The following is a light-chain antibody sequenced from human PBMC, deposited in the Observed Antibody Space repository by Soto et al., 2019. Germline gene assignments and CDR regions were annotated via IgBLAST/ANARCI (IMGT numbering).Light chain of an antibody. Sequence: QSVLTQPPSVSAAPGQKVTISCSGSSSNIGNNYVSWYQQLPGTAPKLLIYENNKRPSGIPDRFSGSKSGNTASLTISGLQAEDEADYYCSSYTSSSTLVVFGGGTKLTVL. J-gene: IGLJ3*02. CDR3: SSYTSSSTLVV. CDR2: ENN. CDR1: SSNIGNNY. V-gene: IGLV1-51*02.